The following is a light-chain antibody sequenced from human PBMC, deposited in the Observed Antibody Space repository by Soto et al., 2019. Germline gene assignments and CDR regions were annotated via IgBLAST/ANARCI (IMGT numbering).Light chain of an antibody. CDR1: QGISTY. CDR2: GAS. V-gene: IGKV1-27*01. Sequence: DIQMTQSPSSLSASVGDRVTITCRASQGISTYLAWYQQKPGKVPYLLFYGASTLQSGVPSRFSGSGSGTDFSLTISSLQPEDVATYYCQKYNSAPWTFGQGTKLEIK. CDR3: QKYNSAPWT. J-gene: IGKJ1*01.